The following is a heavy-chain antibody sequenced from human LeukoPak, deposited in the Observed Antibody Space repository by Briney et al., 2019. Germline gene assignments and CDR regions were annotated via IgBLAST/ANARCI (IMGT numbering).Heavy chain of an antibody. CDR2: IYYSGST. J-gene: IGHJ4*02. CDR3: ARLFPTGTTVVNDY. Sequence: SETLSLTCTVSGGSISSSSYYWGWIRQPPGKGLEWIGSIYYSGSTYYNPSLKSRVTISVDTSKNQFSLKLSSVTAADTAVYYCARLFPTGTTVVNDYWGQGTLVTVSS. D-gene: IGHD1-1*01. V-gene: IGHV4-39*01. CDR1: GGSISSSSYY.